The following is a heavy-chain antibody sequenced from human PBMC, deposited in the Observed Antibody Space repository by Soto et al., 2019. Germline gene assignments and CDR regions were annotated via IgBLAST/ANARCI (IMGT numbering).Heavy chain of an antibody. J-gene: IGHJ5*02. D-gene: IGHD6-13*01. CDR2: INYSGNI. Sequence: SETLSVTCTVSGGSISSSNYYWGWIRQPPGKGLEWIGSINYSGNIYYNASLKSRVTISVDTSKNRFSLKLTSVTAADTAVYYCASPAGSWFDPWGQRTLVTVS. CDR1: GGSISSSNYY. CDR3: ASPAGSWFDP. V-gene: IGHV4-39*01.